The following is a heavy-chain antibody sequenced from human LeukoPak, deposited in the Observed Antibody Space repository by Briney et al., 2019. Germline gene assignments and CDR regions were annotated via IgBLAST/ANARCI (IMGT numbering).Heavy chain of an antibody. CDR1: GFTFSSYG. CDR3: ASASSGWFRLYYFDY. Sequence: PGGTLRLSCAASGFTFSSYGMSWVRQAPGKGLEWVANIKQDGSEKYYVDSVKGRFTISRDNAKNSLYLQMNSLRAEDTAVYYCASASSGWFRLYYFDYWGQGTLVTVSS. D-gene: IGHD6-19*01. J-gene: IGHJ4*02. CDR2: IKQDGSEK. V-gene: IGHV3-7*01.